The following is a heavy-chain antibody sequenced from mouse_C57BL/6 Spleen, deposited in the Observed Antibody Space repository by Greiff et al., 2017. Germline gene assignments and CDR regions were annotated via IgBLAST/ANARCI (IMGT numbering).Heavy chain of an antibody. J-gene: IGHJ1*03. Sequence: QVQLQQPGAELVMPGASVKLSCKASGYTFTSYWMHWVKQRPGQGLEWIGEIDPSDSYTNYNQKFKGKSTLTVDKSSSTAYMQLSSLTSEDSAVYDCARLTTVVATDWYFDVWGTGTTVTVSS. D-gene: IGHD1-1*01. CDR1: GYTFTSYW. CDR2: IDPSDSYT. CDR3: ARLTTVVATDWYFDV. V-gene: IGHV1-69*01.